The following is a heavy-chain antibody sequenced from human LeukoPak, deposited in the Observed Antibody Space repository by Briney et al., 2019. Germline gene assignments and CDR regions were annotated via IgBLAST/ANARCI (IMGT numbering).Heavy chain of an antibody. CDR1: GGSNY. V-gene: IGHV4-39*07. CDR2: IYYSGST. D-gene: IGHD5-24*01. J-gene: IGHJ4*02. CDR3: AREWRCFDY. Sequence: PSETLSLTCTVSGGSNYWGWIRQPPGKGLEWIGSIYYSGSTYYNPSLKSRVTISVDTSKNQFSLKLSSVTAADTAVYYCAREWRCFDYWGQGTLVTVSS.